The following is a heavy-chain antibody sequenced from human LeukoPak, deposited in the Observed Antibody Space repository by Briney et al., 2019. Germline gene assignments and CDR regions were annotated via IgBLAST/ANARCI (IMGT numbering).Heavy chain of an antibody. CDR2: INPNSVGT. V-gene: IGHV1-2*02. CDR1: GYTFTGYY. D-gene: IGHD2-2*02. J-gene: IGHJ5*02. CDR3: ARAVVPAAIGGWFDP. Sequence: GASVKVSCKASGYTFTGYYMHWVRQAPGQGLEWMGWINPNSVGTNYAQKSQGRVTMTRDTSIITAYMALSRLTSNDTAVYYCARAVVPAAIGGWFDPSGPGTLVTASS.